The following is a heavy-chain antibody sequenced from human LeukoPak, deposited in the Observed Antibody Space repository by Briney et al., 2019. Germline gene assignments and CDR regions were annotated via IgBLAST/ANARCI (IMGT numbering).Heavy chain of an antibody. Sequence: ASVKVSCKASGYTFTSYYMHWVRQAPGQGLEWMGIINPSGGSTSYAQKFRGRVTMTRDTSTSTVYMELSSLRSEDTAVYYCARDTKGLVGATGGRGGPSFAFDYWGQGTLVTVSS. CDR2: INPSGGST. D-gene: IGHD1-26*01. CDR3: ARDTKGLVGATGGRGGPSFAFDY. V-gene: IGHV1-46*01. J-gene: IGHJ4*02. CDR1: GYTFTSYY.